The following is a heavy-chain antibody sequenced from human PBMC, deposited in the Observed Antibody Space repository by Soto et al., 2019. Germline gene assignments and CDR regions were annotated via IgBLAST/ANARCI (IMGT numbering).Heavy chain of an antibody. CDR3: ARDSGPRLYGMDV. CDR2: ISAYNGDT. Sequence: ASVKVSFKASGYTFTSYGISWLRQAPGQGLEWMGWISAYNGDTNYAQKLQGRVTMTTDTSTSTAYMELRSLRSDDTAVYYCARDSGPRLYGMDVWGQGTTVTVSS. CDR1: GYTFTSYG. D-gene: IGHD2-21*02. V-gene: IGHV1-18*01. J-gene: IGHJ6*02.